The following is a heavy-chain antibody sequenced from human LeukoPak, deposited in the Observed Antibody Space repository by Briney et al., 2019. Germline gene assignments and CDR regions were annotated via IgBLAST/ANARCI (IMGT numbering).Heavy chain of an antibody. V-gene: IGHV7-4-1*02. CDR2: INTNTGNP. D-gene: IGHD6-19*01. Sequence: ASVKVSCKASGYTFTSYAMNWVRQAPGQGLEWMGWINTNTGNPTYAQGFTGRFVFSLDTSVSTAYLQISSLKAEDTAVYYCARGSPQWLVRLPSTPRSEYFQHWGQGTLVTVSS. J-gene: IGHJ1*01. CDR1: GYTFTSYA. CDR3: ARGSPQWLVRLPSTPRSEYFQH.